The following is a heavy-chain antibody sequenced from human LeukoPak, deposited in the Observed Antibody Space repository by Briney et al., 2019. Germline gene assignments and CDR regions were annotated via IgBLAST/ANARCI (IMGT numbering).Heavy chain of an antibody. CDR3: ARDRKPVVPAAINWFDP. D-gene: IGHD2-2*01. CDR1: GFTFSSYA. V-gene: IGHV3-30-3*01. Sequence: PGGSLRLSCAASGFTFSSYAMHWVRQAPGKGLEWVAVISYDGSNKYYADSVKGRFTISRDNTKNTLYLQMNSLRAEDTAVYYCARDRKPVVPAAINWFDPWGQGTLVTVSS. J-gene: IGHJ5*02. CDR2: ISYDGSNK.